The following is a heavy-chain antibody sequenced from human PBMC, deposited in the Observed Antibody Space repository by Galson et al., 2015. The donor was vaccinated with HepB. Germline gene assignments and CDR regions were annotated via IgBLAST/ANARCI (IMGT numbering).Heavy chain of an antibody. CDR1: DDSISSSDYF. V-gene: IGHV4-39*01. Sequence: SETLSLTCTVSDDSISSSDYFWGWIRQAPGTGLEWIGSIFYSGSPYYHPSLQSRVSISLDTSKNQFSLKLSSVTAADTAVYYCARHPRTYYDVWSGYYTGYYFDYWGQGTLVTVSS. D-gene: IGHD3-3*01. CDR3: ARHPRTYYDVWSGYYTGYYFDY. CDR2: IFYSGSP. J-gene: IGHJ4*02.